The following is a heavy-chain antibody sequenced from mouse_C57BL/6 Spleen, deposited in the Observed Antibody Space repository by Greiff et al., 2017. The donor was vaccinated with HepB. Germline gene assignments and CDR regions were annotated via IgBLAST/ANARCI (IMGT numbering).Heavy chain of an antibody. Sequence: EVKLMESEGGLVQPGSSMKLSCTASGFTFSDYYMAWVRQVPEKGLEWVANINYDGSSTYYLDSLKSRFIISRDNAKNILYLQMSSLKSEDTATYYCARDTAQAWYFDVWGTGTTVTVSS. J-gene: IGHJ1*03. CDR1: GFTFSDYY. D-gene: IGHD3-2*02. CDR3: ARDTAQAWYFDV. V-gene: IGHV5-16*01. CDR2: INYDGSST.